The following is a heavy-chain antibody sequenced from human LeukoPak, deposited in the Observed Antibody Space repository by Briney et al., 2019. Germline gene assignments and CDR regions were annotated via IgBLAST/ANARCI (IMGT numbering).Heavy chain of an antibody. Sequence: GGSLRLSCAASGFTFDDYGMSWVRQAPGKGLEWVSGINWNGGSTGYADPVKGRFTISRDNAKDSLYLQMNSLRAEDTALYYCARRRVTLVRGVDITSYYFDYWGQGTLVTVSS. CDR1: GFTFDDYG. CDR2: INWNGGST. CDR3: ARRRVTLVRGVDITSYYFDY. V-gene: IGHV3-20*04. J-gene: IGHJ4*02. D-gene: IGHD3-10*01.